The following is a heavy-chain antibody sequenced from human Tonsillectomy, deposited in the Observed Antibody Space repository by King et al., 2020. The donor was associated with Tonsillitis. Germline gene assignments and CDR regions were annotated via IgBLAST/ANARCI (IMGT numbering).Heavy chain of an antibody. CDR2: ISYDGSNK. V-gene: IGHV3-30-3*01. Sequence: QVQLVESGGGVVQPGRSLRLSCAASGFTFSIYAMHWVRQAPGKGLEWVAVISYDGSNKYYADSVKVRFTISSDNSKNTLYLQMNSLRAEDTAVYYCARDPVNDSSGYQFDYWGQGTLVTVSS. J-gene: IGHJ4*02. D-gene: IGHD3-22*01. CDR1: GFTFSIYA. CDR3: ARDPVNDSSGYQFDY.